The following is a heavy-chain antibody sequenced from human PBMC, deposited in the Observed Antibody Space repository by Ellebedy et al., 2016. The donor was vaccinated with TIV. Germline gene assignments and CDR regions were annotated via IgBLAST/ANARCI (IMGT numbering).Heavy chain of an antibody. Sequence: GESLKISCAASAGFSFTAYWMNWVRQAPGKGLEWVATIKQDGSDKYYVDSVKGRFTISRDNAKNSLYLQMNSLRADDTAVYYCARDSGSPGDYWGQGTLVTVST. V-gene: IGHV3-7*03. J-gene: IGHJ4*02. CDR1: AGFSFTAYW. CDR3: ARDSGSPGDY. D-gene: IGHD3-10*01. CDR2: IKQDGSDK.